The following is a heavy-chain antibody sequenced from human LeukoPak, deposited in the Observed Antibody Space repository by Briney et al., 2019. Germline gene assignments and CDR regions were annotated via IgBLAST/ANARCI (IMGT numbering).Heavy chain of an antibody. CDR1: GGSFSGYY. Sequence: SETLSLTCAVYGGSFSGYYWSWIRQPPGKGLEWIGEINHSGSTNYNPSLKSRVTISVDTSKNQFSLKLSSVTAADTAVYYCARGPRGVLVRWGQGTLVTVSS. CDR2: INHSGST. CDR3: ARGPRGVLVR. D-gene: IGHD3-10*01. J-gene: IGHJ4*02. V-gene: IGHV4-34*01.